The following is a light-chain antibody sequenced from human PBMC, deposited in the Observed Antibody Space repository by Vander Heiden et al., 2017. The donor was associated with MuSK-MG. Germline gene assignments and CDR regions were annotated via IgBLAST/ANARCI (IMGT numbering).Light chain of an antibody. V-gene: IGKV3-20*01. CDR3: HQDCTVKV. Sequence: ILLTQSPGILSLSPGDRATLSCRATQSVSDNRLAWYQQKPGQAPRLLIYGASSRATDIPDRFSGSGSGTDFNLTVSRLEPEDFAVYYCHQDCTVKVFGGGTKVEIK. CDR1: QSVSDNR. J-gene: IGKJ4*01. CDR2: GAS.